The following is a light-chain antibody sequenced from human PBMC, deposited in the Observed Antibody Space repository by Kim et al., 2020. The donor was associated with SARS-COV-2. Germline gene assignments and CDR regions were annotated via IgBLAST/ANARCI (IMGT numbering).Light chain of an antibody. V-gene: IGKV1-27*01. J-gene: IGKJ4*01. CDR3: QKYNSVPLT. CDR2: GAS. Sequence: ASVGDRVPITCRASRGISNYLAWYQQKAGEIPKLLIYGASTLQSGVPSRFSGSGSGTDFTLTISSLQPEDVATYYCQKYNSVPLTFGGGTKVDIK. CDR1: RGISNY.